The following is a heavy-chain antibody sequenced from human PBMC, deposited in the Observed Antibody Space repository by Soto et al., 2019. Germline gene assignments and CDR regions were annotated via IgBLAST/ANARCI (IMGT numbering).Heavy chain of an antibody. V-gene: IGHV1-69*13. J-gene: IGHJ6*02. Sequence: SVKVSSKASGGIFSSYAISWVRQAPGQGLEWMGGIIPISETTNYAQKFQGRVTITADESKSTAYMELSSLRSEDTAVYYCARSRGSSTSLEIYHYYYYGMEVGDQGTTVTVSS. CDR2: IIPISETT. CDR3: ARSRGSSTSLEIYHYYYYGMEV. CDR1: GGIFSSYA. D-gene: IGHD2-2*01.